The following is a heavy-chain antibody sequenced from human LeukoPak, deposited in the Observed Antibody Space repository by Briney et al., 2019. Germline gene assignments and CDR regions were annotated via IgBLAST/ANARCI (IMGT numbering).Heavy chain of an antibody. V-gene: IGHV3-23*01. Sequence: GGSLRLSCAASGFTFSSYAMSWVRQAPGKGLEWVSAISGSGGSTYYADSVKGRFTISRDNYKNTLYLQMNSLRAEDTAVYYCAKGDYYDSSGPYYFDYWGQGTLVTVSS. CDR1: GFTFSSYA. D-gene: IGHD3-22*01. CDR3: AKGDYYDSSGPYYFDY. J-gene: IGHJ4*02. CDR2: ISGSGGST.